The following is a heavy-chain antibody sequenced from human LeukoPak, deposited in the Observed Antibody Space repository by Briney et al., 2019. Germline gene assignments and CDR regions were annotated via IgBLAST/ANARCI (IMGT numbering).Heavy chain of an antibody. CDR1: GYTFTSYY. J-gene: IGHJ3*02. CDR3: ARGSLVGDAFDI. D-gene: IGHD3-10*01. V-gene: IGHV1-46*01. Sequence: ASVKVSCKASGYTFTSYYMHWVRQAPGQGLEWMGIINPSGGSTNYAQKLQGRVTMTTDTSTSTAYMELRSLRSDDTAVYYCARGSLVGDAFDIWGQGTMVTVSS. CDR2: INPSGGST.